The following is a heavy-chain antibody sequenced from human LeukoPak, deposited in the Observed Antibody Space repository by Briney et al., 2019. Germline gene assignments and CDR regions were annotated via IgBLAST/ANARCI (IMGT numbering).Heavy chain of an antibody. CDR3: ARDKESGSYSYGMDV. J-gene: IGHJ6*02. CDR1: GGSISSYY. Sequence: SETLPLTCTVSGGSISSYYWSWIRQPAGKGLEWIGRIYTSGSTNYNPSLKSRVAISVDTSKNQFSLKLTSVTAADTAVYYCARDKESGSYSYGMDVWGQGTTVTVSS. V-gene: IGHV4-4*07. D-gene: IGHD1-26*01. CDR2: IYTSGST.